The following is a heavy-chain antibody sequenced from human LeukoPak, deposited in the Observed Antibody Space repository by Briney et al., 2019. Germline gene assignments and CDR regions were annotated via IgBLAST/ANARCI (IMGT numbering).Heavy chain of an antibody. CDR3: VRDGDDFNFDY. V-gene: IGHV3-74*01. Sequence: PGGPLGLSWAAPGFTFRSSWMHWVGKAPGKGLEGVSRFIRDVSFTNYADSVKGRFTISRDNAKNTLYLQMSSLRAEDTAVYFCVRDGDDFNFDYWGQGSLVTVSS. CDR2: FIRDVSFT. D-gene: IGHD5-24*01. CDR1: GFTFRSSW. J-gene: IGHJ4*02.